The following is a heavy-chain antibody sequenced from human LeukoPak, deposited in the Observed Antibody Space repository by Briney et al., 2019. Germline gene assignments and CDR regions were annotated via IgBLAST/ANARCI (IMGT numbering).Heavy chain of an antibody. V-gene: IGHV4-59*01. CDR1: GGSISSYY. D-gene: IGHD3-22*01. CDR3: ARDYYDSSGYYYGDAFDI. J-gene: IGHJ3*02. Sequence: SETLSLTCTVSGGSISSYYWSWIRQPPGKGLEWIGYIYYSGSTNYNPSLKSRVTISVDTSKNQFSLKLSSVPAADTAVYYCARDYYDSSGYYYGDAFDIWGQGTMVTVSS. CDR2: IYYSGST.